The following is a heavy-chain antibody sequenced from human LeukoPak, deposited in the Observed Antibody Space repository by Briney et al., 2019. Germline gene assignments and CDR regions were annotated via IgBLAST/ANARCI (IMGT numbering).Heavy chain of an antibody. CDR1: GYTFTSYG. J-gene: IGHJ4*02. D-gene: IGHD2-21*02. CDR2: ISAYNGNT. CDR3: ARDLWPYCGGDRPSDY. V-gene: IGHV1-18*01. Sequence: ASVKVSCKASGYTFTSYGISWVRQAPGQGLEWMGWISAYNGNTNYAQKLQGGVTMTTDTSTSTAYMELRSLRSDDTAVYYCARDLWPYCGGDRPSDYWGQGTLVTVSS.